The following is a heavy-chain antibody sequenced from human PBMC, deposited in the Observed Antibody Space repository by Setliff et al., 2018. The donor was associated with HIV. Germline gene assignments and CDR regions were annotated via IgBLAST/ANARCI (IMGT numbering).Heavy chain of an antibody. CDR3: TNWPEGAHDLFDY. CDR1: GFTFFNNVW. Sequence: PGGSLRLSCAASGFTFFNNVWMHWVRQAPGKGLEWIGYIKSQPDGGTSDYAAPVKGRFTISRDDSQSTLYLQMNSLKTEDTGIYYCTNWPEGAHDLFDYWGQGTLVTVSS. D-gene: IGHD3-16*01. CDR2: IKSQPDGGTS. J-gene: IGHJ4*02. V-gene: IGHV3-15*01.